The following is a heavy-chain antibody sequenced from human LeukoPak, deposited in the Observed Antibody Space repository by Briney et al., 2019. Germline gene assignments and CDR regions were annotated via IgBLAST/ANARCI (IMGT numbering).Heavy chain of an antibody. Sequence: PSETLSLTCTVSGVSISSDSYYWSWIRQPAGKGLEWIGRFYTSGTTNYNPSLKSRVTISVYTSKNQFSLKLRSVTAADTALYYCARSELSCSGGSCPTRYAFDIWGQGTVVTASS. V-gene: IGHV4-61*02. CDR1: GVSISSDSYY. CDR3: ARSELSCSGGSCPTRYAFDI. CDR2: FYTSGTT. J-gene: IGHJ3*02. D-gene: IGHD2-15*01.